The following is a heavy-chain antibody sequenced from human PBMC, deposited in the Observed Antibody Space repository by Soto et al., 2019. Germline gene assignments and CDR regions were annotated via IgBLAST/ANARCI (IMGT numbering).Heavy chain of an antibody. CDR2: ISYDGSNK. CDR1: GFTFSSYG. V-gene: IGHV3-30*18. CDR3: AKDKWVLRYFDWPMVN. J-gene: IGHJ4*02. Sequence: PGGSLRLSCAASGFTFSSYGMHWVRQAPGKGLEWVAVISYDGSNKYYADSVKGRFTISRDNSKNTLYLQMNSLRAEDTAVYYCAKDKWVLRYFDWPMVNWGQGTLVTVS. D-gene: IGHD3-9*01.